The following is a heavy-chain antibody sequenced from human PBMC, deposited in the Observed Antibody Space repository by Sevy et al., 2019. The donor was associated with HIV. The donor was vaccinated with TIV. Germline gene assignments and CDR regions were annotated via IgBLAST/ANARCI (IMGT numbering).Heavy chain of an antibody. CDR2: IRYDGSNK. Sequence: GGSLRLSCAASGFTFSNYDMHWVRQAPGKGLEWVAYIRYDGSNKYYADSVRGRFTISRDNSKNTLYLQMNSLRAEDTTVYSCAGSRKTTREWLEQFDYYYGVDVWGQGTTVTVSS. CDR3: AGSRKTTREWLEQFDYYYGVDV. J-gene: IGHJ6*02. V-gene: IGHV3-30*02. CDR1: GFTFSNYD. D-gene: IGHD3-9*01.